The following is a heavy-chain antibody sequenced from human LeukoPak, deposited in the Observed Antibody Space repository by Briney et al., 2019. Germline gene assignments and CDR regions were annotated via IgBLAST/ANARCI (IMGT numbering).Heavy chain of an antibody. D-gene: IGHD3-22*01. CDR3: AKDRYSYYYDSSGYSLDY. CDR2: ISGSGVST. J-gene: IGHJ4*02. Sequence: PGGSLRLTCAASGFTFSSYAMSWVRQAPEKGLEWVSAISGSGVSTYYADSVKGRFTISRDNSKNTLYLQMNSLRAEDTAVYYCAKDRYSYYYDSSGYSLDYWGQGTLVTVSS. CDR1: GFTFSSYA. V-gene: IGHV3-23*01.